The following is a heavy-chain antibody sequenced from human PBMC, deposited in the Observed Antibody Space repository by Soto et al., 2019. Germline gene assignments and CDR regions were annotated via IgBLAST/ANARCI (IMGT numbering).Heavy chain of an antibody. J-gene: IGHJ6*02. CDR1: GGTFSSYA. CDR3: ARDEFGGSYYVSYYYGMDV. Sequence: QVQLVQSGAEVKKPGSSVKVSCKASGGTFSSYAISWVRQAPGQGLEWMGGIIPIFGTANYAQKFKGRVTITADESTSTAYMELSSLRSEDTAVYYCARDEFGGSYYVSYYYGMDVWGQGTTVTVSS. V-gene: IGHV1-69*01. CDR2: IIPIFGTA. D-gene: IGHD1-26*01.